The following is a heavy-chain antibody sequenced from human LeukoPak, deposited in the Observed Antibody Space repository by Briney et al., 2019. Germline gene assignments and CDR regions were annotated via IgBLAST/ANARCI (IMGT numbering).Heavy chain of an antibody. CDR2: INPNSGGT. J-gene: IGHJ6*02. Sequence: ASVKVSCKASGYTFTGYYMHWVRQAPGQGLEWMGWINPNSGGTNYAQKFQGRVTMTRDTSISTAYMELSRLRSDDTAVYYCAAVFEEGPMSQYYGMDVWGQGTTVTVSS. CDR3: AAVFEEGPMSQYYGMDV. D-gene: IGHD3-10*01. CDR1: GYTFTGYY. V-gene: IGHV1-2*02.